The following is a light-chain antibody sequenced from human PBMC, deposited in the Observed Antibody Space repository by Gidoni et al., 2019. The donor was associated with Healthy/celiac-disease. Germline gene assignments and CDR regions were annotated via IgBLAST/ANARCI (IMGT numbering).Light chain of an antibody. CDR3: CSYAGSSTPLV. Sequence: QSALTQPASVSGSPGQSITLSCPGTSSDVGSYNLVSWYQQHPGKAPKLMIYEGSKRPSGVSNRFSGSKSGNTASLTISGLQAEDEADYYCCSYAGSSTPLVFGTGTKVTVL. V-gene: IGLV2-23*01. CDR1: SSDVGSYNL. CDR2: EGS. J-gene: IGLJ1*01.